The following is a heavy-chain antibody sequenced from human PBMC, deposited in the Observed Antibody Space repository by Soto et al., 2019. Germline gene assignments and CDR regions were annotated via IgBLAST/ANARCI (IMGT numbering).Heavy chain of an antibody. J-gene: IGHJ6*02. D-gene: IGHD2-15*01. Sequence: GGSLRLSCAASGFTFSSYGMHWVRQAPGKGLEWVAVISYDGSNKYYADSVKGRFTISRDNSKNTLYLQMNSLRAEDTAVYYCAKDFSMVAATYYYYGMDVWGRGTTVTVSS. CDR2: ISYDGSNK. V-gene: IGHV3-30*18. CDR1: GFTFSSYG. CDR3: AKDFSMVAATYYYYGMDV.